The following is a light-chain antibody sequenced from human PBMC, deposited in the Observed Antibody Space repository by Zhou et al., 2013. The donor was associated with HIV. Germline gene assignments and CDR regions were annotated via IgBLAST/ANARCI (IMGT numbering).Light chain of an antibody. CDR2: AAS. J-gene: IGKJ5*01. CDR3: QQYDNLPPAIT. CDR1: QGISSW. Sequence: DIQMTQSPSSVSASVGDRVTITCRASQGISSWLAWYQQKPGKAPKLLIYAASSLQSGVPSRFSGSGSGTDFTFTISSLQPEDIATYYCQQYDNLPPAITFGQGTRLEIK. V-gene: IGKV1-12*01.